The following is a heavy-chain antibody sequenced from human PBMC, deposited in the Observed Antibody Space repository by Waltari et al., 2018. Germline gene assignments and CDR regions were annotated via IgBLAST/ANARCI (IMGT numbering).Heavy chain of an antibody. J-gene: IGHJ4*02. CDR2: INHSGST. CDR1: GGSFRGYY. V-gene: IGHV4-34*01. CDR3: ARQFSSGWYSEY. Sequence: QVQLQQWGAGLLKPSETLSLTCAVYGGSFRGYYWSWIHQSPGKGLEWIGEINHSGSTNYNPSLKSRVTISVETSKNQFSLKVSSVTAADTAVYYCARQFSSGWYSEYWGQGTLVTVSS. D-gene: IGHD6-19*01.